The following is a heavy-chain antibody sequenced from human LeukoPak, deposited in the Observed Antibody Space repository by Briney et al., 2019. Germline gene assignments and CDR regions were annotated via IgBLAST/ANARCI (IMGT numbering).Heavy chain of an antibody. D-gene: IGHD6-13*01. CDR1: GYRFASYL. Sequence: GESLKISCKGSGYRFASYLIGWVRQMPGKGLEWMGIIFPPDSDTRYSPSFQGQVTISIDKSINTAYLQWSSLKASDTAMYYCARGRAAAARRGAFDIWGQGTMVTVSS. CDR3: ARGRAAAARRGAFDI. CDR2: IFPPDSDT. J-gene: IGHJ3*02. V-gene: IGHV5-51*01.